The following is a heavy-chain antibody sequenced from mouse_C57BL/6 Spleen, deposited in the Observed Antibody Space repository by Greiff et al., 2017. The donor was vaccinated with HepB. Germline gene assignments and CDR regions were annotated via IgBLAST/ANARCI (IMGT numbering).Heavy chain of an antibody. CDR3: ARDPSYYYGSAMDY. D-gene: IGHD1-1*01. Sequence: EVQLVESGPGLVKPSQSLSLTCSVTGYSITSGYYWNWIRQFPGNKLEWMGYISYDGSNNYNPSLKNRISITRDTSKNQFFLKLNSVTTEDTATYYCARDPSYYYGSAMDYWGQGTSVTVSS. V-gene: IGHV3-6*01. J-gene: IGHJ4*01. CDR1: GYSITSGYY. CDR2: ISYDGSN.